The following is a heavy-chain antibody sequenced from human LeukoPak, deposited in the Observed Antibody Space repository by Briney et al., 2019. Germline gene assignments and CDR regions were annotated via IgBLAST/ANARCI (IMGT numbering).Heavy chain of an antibody. D-gene: IGHD3-9*01. V-gene: IGHV3-15*01. Sequence: PGGSLRLSCAASGFTFSNAWMSWVRQAPGKGLEWVGRIKSKTDGGTTDYAAPVKGRFTISRDDSKNTLYLQMNSLKTEDTAVYYCTTGLFYDILTGYYNNNWFDPWGQGTLVTVSS. CDR1: GFTFSNAW. CDR3: TTGLFYDILTGYYNNNWFDP. J-gene: IGHJ5*02. CDR2: IKSKTDGGTT.